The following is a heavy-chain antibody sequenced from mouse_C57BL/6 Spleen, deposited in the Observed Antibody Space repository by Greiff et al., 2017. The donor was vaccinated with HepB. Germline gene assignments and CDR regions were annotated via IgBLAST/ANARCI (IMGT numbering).Heavy chain of an antibody. Sequence: VKLMESGAELARPGASVKLSCKASGYTFTSYGISWVKQRTGQGLEWIGEIYPRSGNTYYNEKFKGKATLTADKSSSTAYMELRSLTSEDSAVYFCARGVTTVVATGYFDYWGQGTTLTVSS. CDR3: ARGVTTVVATGYFDY. V-gene: IGHV1-81*01. D-gene: IGHD1-1*01. CDR1: GYTFTSYG. CDR2: IYPRSGNT. J-gene: IGHJ2*01.